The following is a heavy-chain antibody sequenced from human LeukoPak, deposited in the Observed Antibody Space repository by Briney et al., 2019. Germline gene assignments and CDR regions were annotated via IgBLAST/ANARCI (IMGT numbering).Heavy chain of an antibody. CDR2: ISSSSRYR. CDR1: GFTFSSYN. Sequence: GSLRLSCAASGFTFSSYNMIWVRQAPGKGLEWVSSISSSSRYRYYADSVKGRFTISRDNAKNSLYLQMNSLRAEDTAVHYCARVLHKRNYDSSVYYGYWGQGTLVTVSS. CDR3: ARVLHKRNYDSSVYYGY. J-gene: IGHJ4*02. V-gene: IGHV3-21*01. D-gene: IGHD3-22*01.